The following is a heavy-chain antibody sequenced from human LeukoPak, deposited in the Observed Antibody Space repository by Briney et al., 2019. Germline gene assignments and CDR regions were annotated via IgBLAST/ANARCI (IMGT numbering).Heavy chain of an antibody. V-gene: IGHV3-23*01. Sequence: GGSLRLSCAASGFTFSSYAMSWVRQAPGKGPEWVSAISGSGGSTYYADSVKGRFTISRDNSKNTLYLQMNSLRAEDTAVYYCAKGKSAMVRGVIITYLVYWGQGTLVTVSS. D-gene: IGHD3-10*01. J-gene: IGHJ4*02. CDR2: ISGSGGST. CDR3: AKGKSAMVRGVIITYLVY. CDR1: GFTFSSYA.